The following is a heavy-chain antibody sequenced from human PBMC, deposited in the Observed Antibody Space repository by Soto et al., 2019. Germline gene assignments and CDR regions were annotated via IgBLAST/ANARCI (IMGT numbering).Heavy chain of an antibody. D-gene: IGHD5-12*01. J-gene: IGHJ4*02. Sequence: EVQLVESGGGLVQPGRSLRLSCAASGFTFDDYAMHWVRQAPGKGLEWVSGISWNSGSIGYADSVKGRFTISRDNAKNSLYLQMNSLRAEDTALYYCAKDKGSGYEGFDYWGQGTLVTVSS. V-gene: IGHV3-9*01. CDR2: ISWNSGSI. CDR3: AKDKGSGYEGFDY. CDR1: GFTFDDYA.